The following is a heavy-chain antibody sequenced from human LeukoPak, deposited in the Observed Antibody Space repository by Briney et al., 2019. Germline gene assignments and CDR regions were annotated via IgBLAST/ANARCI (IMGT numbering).Heavy chain of an antibody. Sequence: GGSLRLSCAASGFTLSSYGMHWVRQAPGKGLEWVAVIWYDGSNKYYADSVKGRFTISRDNSKNTLYLQMNSLRAEDTAVYYCARDQGTTGLKWFDPWGQGTLITVSS. CDR1: GFTLSSYG. CDR3: ARDQGTTGLKWFDP. J-gene: IGHJ5*02. CDR2: IWYDGSNK. V-gene: IGHV3-33*01. D-gene: IGHD2/OR15-2a*01.